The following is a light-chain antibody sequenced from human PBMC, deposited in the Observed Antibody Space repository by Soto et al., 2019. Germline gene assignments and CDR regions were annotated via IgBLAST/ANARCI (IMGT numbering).Light chain of an antibody. CDR3: QKYNNWPLT. Sequence: EIVMTQSPATLSVSPVERSTLSCRASQSVSSNLAWYQQKPGQAPRLLIYGASTRATGIPARFSGSGSGTEFTLTISSLQSEDFAVYYCQKYNNWPLTCGGGTKGDIK. CDR1: QSVSSN. J-gene: IGKJ4*01. CDR2: GAS. V-gene: IGKV3-15*01.